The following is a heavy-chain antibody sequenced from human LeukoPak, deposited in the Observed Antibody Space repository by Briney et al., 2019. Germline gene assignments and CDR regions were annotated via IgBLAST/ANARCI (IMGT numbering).Heavy chain of an antibody. J-gene: IGHJ5*02. CDR1: GYTFTSYY. CDR2: INPSGGST. D-gene: IGHD2-15*01. Sequence: ASVKVSCKASGYTFTSYYMHWVRQAPGQGLEWMGIINPSGGSTSYAQKFQGRVTMTRDTSTSTVYMELSSLRSEDTAAYYCARCSGGSCYSDNWFDPWGQGTLVTVSS. V-gene: IGHV1-46*01. CDR3: ARCSGGSCYSDNWFDP.